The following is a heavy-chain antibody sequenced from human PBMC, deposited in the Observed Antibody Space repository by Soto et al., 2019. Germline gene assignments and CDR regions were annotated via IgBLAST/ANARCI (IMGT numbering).Heavy chain of an antibody. V-gene: IGHV1-3*01. CDR2: THPGNGDT. J-gene: IGHJ3*01. Sequence: QVQLVQSGAEVKKPGASLQVSCKASGYTFTTYALHWVRQAPGQRLEWMGWTHPGNGDTRYSQKFQGRVTISKDTSASTAYMELSSLRSEDTAVYYCARDNNGGQGALDLWGRGTMVTVSS. D-gene: IGHD3-16*01. CDR1: GYTFTTYA. CDR3: ARDNNGGQGALDL.